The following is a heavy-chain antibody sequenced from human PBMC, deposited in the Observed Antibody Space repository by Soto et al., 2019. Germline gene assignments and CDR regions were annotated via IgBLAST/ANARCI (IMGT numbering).Heavy chain of an antibody. CDR2: ISRSSSYI. V-gene: IGHV3-21*01. CDR3: ARDVAVLRFLEWSQNWFDP. J-gene: IGHJ5*02. CDR1: GFTFSSYS. D-gene: IGHD3-3*01. Sequence: EVQLVESGGGLVKPGGSLRLSCAASGFTFSSYSMNWVRQAPGKGLEWVSSISRSSSYIYYADSVKGRSTISRDNAKNSLYLQMNSRRAEDTAVYYCARDVAVLRFLEWSQNWFDPWGQGTLVTVSS.